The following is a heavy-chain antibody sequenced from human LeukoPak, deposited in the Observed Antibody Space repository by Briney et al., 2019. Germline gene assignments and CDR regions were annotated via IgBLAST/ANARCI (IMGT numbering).Heavy chain of an antibody. D-gene: IGHD3-3*01. CDR3: ARAYYDFWSADDAFDI. CDR1: GFTVSSSY. J-gene: IGHJ3*02. Sequence: GGSLRLSCAASGFTVSSSYMTWVRQAPGKGLEWVSVIFSSGSTYYADSVKGRFTISRDSSKNTLYLQMNNLRAEDTAVYYCARAYYDFWSADDAFDIWGQGTMVTVSS. V-gene: IGHV3-53*01. CDR2: IFSSGST.